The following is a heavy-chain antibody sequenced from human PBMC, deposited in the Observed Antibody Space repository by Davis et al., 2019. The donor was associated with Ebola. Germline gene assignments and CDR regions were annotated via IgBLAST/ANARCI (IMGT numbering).Heavy chain of an antibody. CDR1: GYTFTTYY. CDR2: INTETGNR. D-gene: IGHD1-1*01. Sequence: AASVKVSCKASGYTFTTYYMVWVRQAPGQGLEWMGWINTETGNRAYAQGFTGRFDFSSDTSVSTAYLRISSLKPDDTAVYYCARSKAVHDAFDVWGQGTLVTVSS. J-gene: IGHJ3*01. V-gene: IGHV7-4-1*02. CDR3: ARSKAVHDAFDV.